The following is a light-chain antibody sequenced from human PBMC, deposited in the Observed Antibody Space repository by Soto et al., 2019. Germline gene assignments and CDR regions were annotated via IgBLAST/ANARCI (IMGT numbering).Light chain of an antibody. V-gene: IGKV1-5*01. CDR2: DAS. CDR1: QSISSW. Sequence: DIQMTQSPSTLSASVGDRVTITCRASQSISSWLAWYQQKPGKAPKLLIHDASSLESGVPSRFSGSGSGTDFTLTISSLQPDDFATYYCQQYNSYSITFGQGTKLEIK. CDR3: QQYNSYSIT. J-gene: IGKJ2*01.